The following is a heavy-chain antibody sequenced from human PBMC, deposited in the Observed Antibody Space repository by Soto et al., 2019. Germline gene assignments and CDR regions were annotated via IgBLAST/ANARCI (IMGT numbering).Heavy chain of an antibody. V-gene: IGHV4-59*01. CDR3: AREDYFDSGGFPI. Sequence: KASETLSLTCTVSGGSISSYYWSWIRQPPGKGLEWIGYIYDSGSTKYNPSLKSRVTISVDTTNNQFYLKLSYVTAADTAVYYCAREDYFDSGGFPIWGQGTRVTVSS. CDR1: GGSISSYY. J-gene: IGHJ4*02. CDR2: IYDSGST. D-gene: IGHD3-22*01.